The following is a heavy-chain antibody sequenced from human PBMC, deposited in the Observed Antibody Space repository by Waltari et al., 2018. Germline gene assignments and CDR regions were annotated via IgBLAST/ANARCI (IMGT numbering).Heavy chain of an antibody. V-gene: IGHV3-30-3*01. D-gene: IGHD5-12*01. Sequence: QVQLVESGGGVVQPGRSLRLSCAASGFTFSSYAMHWVRPAPGKGLEWVAVISYDGSNKYYADSVKGRFTISRDNSKNTLYLQMNSLRAEDTAVYYCARVRRLQLRAGMDYWGQGTLVTVSS. CDR3: ARVRRLQLRAGMDY. CDR2: ISYDGSNK. J-gene: IGHJ4*02. CDR1: GFTFSSYA.